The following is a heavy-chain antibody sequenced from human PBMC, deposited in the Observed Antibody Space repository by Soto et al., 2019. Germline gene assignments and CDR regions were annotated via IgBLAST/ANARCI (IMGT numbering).Heavy chain of an antibody. CDR1: GGSFSGYY. CDR3: ARSSEVTTWFD. D-gene: IGHD4-17*01. CDR2: INHSGST. J-gene: IGHJ4*02. Sequence: SETLSLTCTVYGGSFSGYYWSWIRQPPGKGLEWIGEINHSGSTNYNPSLKSRVTISVDTSKNQFSLKLSSVTAADTAVYYCARSSEVTTWFDWGQGTLVTVSS. V-gene: IGHV4-34*01.